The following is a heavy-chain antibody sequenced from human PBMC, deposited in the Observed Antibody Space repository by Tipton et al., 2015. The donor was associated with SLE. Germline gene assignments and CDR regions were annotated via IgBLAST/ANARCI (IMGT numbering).Heavy chain of an antibody. D-gene: IGHD2-15*01. CDR1: GGSITSGGYY. V-gene: IGHV4-61*09. J-gene: IGHJ4*02. Sequence: TLSLTCTVSGGSITSGGYYWTWIRQPAGKGLEWIGHFYIGGTTNYNPSLKSRITISQDTSKDQFSLKLSSVTAADTAVYYCAGAWQGYCSGGTCYVLDYWGQGTLVTVSS. CDR2: FYIGGTT. CDR3: AGAWQGYCSGGTCYVLDY.